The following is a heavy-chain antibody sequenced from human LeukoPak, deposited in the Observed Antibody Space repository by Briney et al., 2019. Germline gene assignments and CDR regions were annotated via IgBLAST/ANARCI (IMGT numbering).Heavy chain of an antibody. CDR1: GFTFSSYA. CDR3: ARGTMVRGPLVY. CDR2: ISYDGSNK. J-gene: IGHJ4*02. Sequence: PGGSLRLSCAASGFTFSSYAMHWVRQAPGKGLEWVAVISYDGSNKYYADSVKGRFTISRDNSKNTLYLQMNSPRAEDTAVYYCARGTMVRGPLVYWGQGTLVTVSS. D-gene: IGHD3-10*01. V-gene: IGHV3-30*04.